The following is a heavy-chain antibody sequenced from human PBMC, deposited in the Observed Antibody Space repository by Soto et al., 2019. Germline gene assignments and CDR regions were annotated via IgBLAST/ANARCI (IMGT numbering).Heavy chain of an antibody. D-gene: IGHD1-7*01. CDR2: IIPIFGTA. J-gene: IGHJ5*02. CDR3: ARDMGYNWNYYWFDP. CDR1: GGTFSSYA. Sequence: ASVKVSCKASGGTFSSYAISWVRQAPGQGLEWMGGIIPIFGTANYAQKFQGRVTITADESTSTAYMELSSLRSEDTAVYYCARDMGYNWNYYWFDPWGQGTLVTVSS. V-gene: IGHV1-69*13.